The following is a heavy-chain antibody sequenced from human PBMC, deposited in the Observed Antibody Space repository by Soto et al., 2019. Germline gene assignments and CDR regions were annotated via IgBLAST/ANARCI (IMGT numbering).Heavy chain of an antibody. CDR3: ARETGFLEWSSYGMDV. D-gene: IGHD3-3*01. CDR1: GFTFSSYG. V-gene: IGHV3-30*03. Sequence: GGSLRLSCAASGFTFSSYGMHWVRQAPGKGLEWVAVISYDGSNNYYADSVKGRFTISRDNSKITLYLQMNSLRAEDTAVYYCARETGFLEWSSYGMDVWGQGTTVTVSS. J-gene: IGHJ6*02. CDR2: ISYDGSNN.